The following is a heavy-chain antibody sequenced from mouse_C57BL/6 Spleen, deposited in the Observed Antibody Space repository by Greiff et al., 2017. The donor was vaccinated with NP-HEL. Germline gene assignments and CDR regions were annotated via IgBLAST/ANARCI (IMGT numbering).Heavy chain of an antibody. J-gene: IGHJ4*01. CDR1: GYTFTSYW. D-gene: IGHD1-1*01. Sequence: QVHVKQPGAELVMPGASVKLSCKASGYTFTSYWMHWVKQRPGQGLEWIGEIDPSDSYTNYNQKFKGKSTLTVDKSSSTAYMQLSSLTSEDSAVYYCARGTLRYYAMDYWGQGTSVTVSS. CDR3: ARGTLRYYAMDY. CDR2: IDPSDSYT. V-gene: IGHV1-69*01.